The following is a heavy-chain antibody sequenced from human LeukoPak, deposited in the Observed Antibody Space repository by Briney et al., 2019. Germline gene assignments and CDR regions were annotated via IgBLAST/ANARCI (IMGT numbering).Heavy chain of an antibody. V-gene: IGHV3-21*01. CDR3: ARYCGSSRCPFYYHMDV. Sequence: GGSLRLSCAASGFTFTTYGMNWVRHAPGKGPECVSSISSGSSYIYYADSLKGRFTISRDDAKNSLYLQMNSPRDEDTAVYYCARYCGSSRCPFYYHMDVWGKGTTVTVSS. D-gene: IGHD2-2*01. CDR2: ISSGSSYI. J-gene: IGHJ6*03. CDR1: GFTFTTYG.